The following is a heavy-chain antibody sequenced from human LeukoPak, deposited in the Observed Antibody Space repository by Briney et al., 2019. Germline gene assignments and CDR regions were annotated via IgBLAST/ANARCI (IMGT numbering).Heavy chain of an antibody. V-gene: IGHV1-69-2*01. CDR3: ATNPRYCSSTSCYFP. CDR1: GYTFTDYY. CDR2: VDPEDGET. Sequence: ASVKVSCKVSGYTFTDYYMHWVQQAPGKGLEWMGPVDPEDGETIYAEKFQGRVTITADTSTDTAYMELSSLRSEDTAVYYCATNPRYCSSTSCYFPWGQGTLVTVSS. D-gene: IGHD2-2*01. J-gene: IGHJ5*02.